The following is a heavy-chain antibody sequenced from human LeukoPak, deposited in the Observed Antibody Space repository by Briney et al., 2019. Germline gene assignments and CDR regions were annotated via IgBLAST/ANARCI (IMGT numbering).Heavy chain of an antibody. CDR3: ARERYYYGSGSXNWFXX. D-gene: IGHD3-10*01. Sequence: ASVKVSCKASGYTFTSYYMHWVRQAPGQGLEWMGIINPSGGSTSYAQKFQGRVTMTRDTSTGTVYMELSSLRSEDTAVYYCARERYYYGSGSXNWFXXWGQGTLVT. CDR1: GYTFTSYY. V-gene: IGHV1-46*01. CDR2: INPSGGST. J-gene: IGHJ5*02.